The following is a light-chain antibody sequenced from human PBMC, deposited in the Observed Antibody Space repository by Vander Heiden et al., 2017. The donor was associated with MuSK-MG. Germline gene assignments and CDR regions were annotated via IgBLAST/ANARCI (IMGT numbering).Light chain of an antibody. CDR3: QQYYSTPLT. CDR2: WAS. Sequence: ESVMTQFPDPLAVSLGERANINCKSSQSVLFSSNKQNYLAWYQQKPGQPPKLLIYWASTRESGVPDRFSGSGSGTDFTLTISSLQAEDVAVYYCQQYYSTPLTFGGGTKVEIK. J-gene: IGKJ4*01. V-gene: IGKV4-1*01. CDR1: QSVLFSSNKQNY.